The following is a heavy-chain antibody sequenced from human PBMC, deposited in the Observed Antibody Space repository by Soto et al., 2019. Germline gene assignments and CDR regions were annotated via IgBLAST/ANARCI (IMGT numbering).Heavy chain of an antibody. J-gene: IGHJ4*02. V-gene: IGHV1-3*01. Sequence: QVQLVQSGAEVKKPGASVKVSCKASGYTFTSYAMHWVRQAPGQRLEWMGWINAGNGNTKYSQKFQGRVTITRDTSVSTDYRELRRLRSEDTAVYYCARTHFSSSYYFDYWGQGTLVTVSS. CDR2: INAGNGNT. CDR1: GYTFTSYA. D-gene: IGHD6-13*01. CDR3: ARTHFSSSYYFDY.